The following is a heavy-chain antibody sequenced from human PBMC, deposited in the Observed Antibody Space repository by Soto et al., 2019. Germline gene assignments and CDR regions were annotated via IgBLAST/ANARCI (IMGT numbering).Heavy chain of an antibody. Sequence: QVQLVESGGGVVQPGRSLRLSCAASGFTFSSYGMHWVREAPGKGLEWVAVISYDGSNKYYADSVKGRFTISRDNSKNTLYLQMNSLRAEDTAVYYCANHKRDSSGWKDDAFDIWGQGTMVTVSS. CDR1: GFTFSSYG. CDR3: ANHKRDSSGWKDDAFDI. CDR2: ISYDGSNK. D-gene: IGHD6-19*01. V-gene: IGHV3-30*18. J-gene: IGHJ3*02.